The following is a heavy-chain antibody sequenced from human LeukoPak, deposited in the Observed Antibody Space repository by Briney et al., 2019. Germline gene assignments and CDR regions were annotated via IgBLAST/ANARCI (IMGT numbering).Heavy chain of an antibody. D-gene: IGHD2-2*01. CDR1: GFTVSSNY. Sequence: PGGSLRLSCAASGFTVSSNYMSWVRQAPGKGLEWVSVIYSGGSTYYADSVKGRFTISRDNSKNTLYLQMNSLRAEDTAVYYCAKGGFVVPAARYYFDYWGQGTLVTVSS. V-gene: IGHV3-53*01. CDR3: AKGGFVVPAARYYFDY. CDR2: IYSGGST. J-gene: IGHJ4*02.